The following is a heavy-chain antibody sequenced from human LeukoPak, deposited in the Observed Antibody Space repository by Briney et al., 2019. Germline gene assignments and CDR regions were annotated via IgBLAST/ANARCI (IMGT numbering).Heavy chain of an antibody. CDR1: GYTFTSYD. V-gene: IGHV1-8*03. CDR2: MNPNSGNT. Sequence: ASVKVSCKASGYTFTSYDINWVRQATGQGLEWMGWMNPNSGNTGYAQKFQGRVTITRNTSISTAYMELSSLRSEDTAVYYCARDTGHDIVATIYYYYYMDVWGKGTTVTISS. D-gene: IGHD5-12*01. J-gene: IGHJ6*03. CDR3: ARDTGHDIVATIYYYYYMDV.